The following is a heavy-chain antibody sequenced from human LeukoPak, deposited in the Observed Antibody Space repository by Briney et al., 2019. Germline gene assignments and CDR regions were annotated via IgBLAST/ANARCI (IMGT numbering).Heavy chain of an antibody. CDR2: INQDGSQK. CDR3: ARDWFDGDYDRFDY. Sequence: PGGSLRLSCAVSGFTFSSYWMSWFRQAPGKGPEWVANINQDGSQKFSVDSVKGRFTISRDNAKNSLSLQMNSLRVEDTAVYYCARDWFDGDYDRFDYWGQGTLVTVSS. V-gene: IGHV3-7*03. J-gene: IGHJ4*02. CDR1: GFTFSSYW. D-gene: IGHD4-17*01.